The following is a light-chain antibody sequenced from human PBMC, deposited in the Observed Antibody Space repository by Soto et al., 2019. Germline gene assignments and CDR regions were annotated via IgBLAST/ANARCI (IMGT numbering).Light chain of an antibody. CDR1: SSDVGSYDH. Sequence: QSALTQPASVSGSPGQSITISCSGTSSDVGSYDHVAWYQQFPGKTPKLMIYEVSNRPSGVSSRFSGSKSGNTASLTISGLQAEDEAEYYCCSYVGATTYVFGSGTKLTVL. V-gene: IGLV2-23*02. CDR2: EVS. J-gene: IGLJ1*01. CDR3: CSYVGATTYV.